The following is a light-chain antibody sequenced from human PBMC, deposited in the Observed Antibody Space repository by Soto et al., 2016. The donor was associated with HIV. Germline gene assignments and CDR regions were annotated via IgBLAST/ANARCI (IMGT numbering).Light chain of an antibody. Sequence: DIQMTQSPSSLSASIEDRVTITCQTSQDISNNLNWYQQKPGKAPKLLIYDASKLETGSHQGSVEVDLGHYFTFTITSLQSEDIATYYCQRYDNLPITFGQGTRLVIK. J-gene: IGKJ5*01. CDR3: QRYDNLPIT. CDR2: DAS. V-gene: IGKV1-33*01. CDR1: QDISNN.